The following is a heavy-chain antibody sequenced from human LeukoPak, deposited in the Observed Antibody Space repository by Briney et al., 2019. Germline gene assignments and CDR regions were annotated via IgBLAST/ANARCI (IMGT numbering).Heavy chain of an antibody. D-gene: IGHD1-14*01. CDR3: ARSRWPEDY. V-gene: IGHV3-7*01. Sequence: GGSLRFSCAASGFTFSNYWMHWVRQAPGKGLEWVANINQDGNAKYYADSVKGRFTISRDNAKNSVYLQMNSLRGDDTAVYYCARSRWPEDYWGQGTLVTVSS. J-gene: IGHJ4*02. CDR1: GFTFSNYW. CDR2: INQDGNAK.